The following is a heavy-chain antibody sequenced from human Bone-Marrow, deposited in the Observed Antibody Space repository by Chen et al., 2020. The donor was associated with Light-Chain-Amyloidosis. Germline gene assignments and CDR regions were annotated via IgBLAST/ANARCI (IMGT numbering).Heavy chain of an antibody. D-gene: IGHD5-12*01. CDR1: GYTFPSYY. J-gene: IGHJ4*02. CDR2: INPSGGST. V-gene: IGHV1-46*01. Sequence: QVQLVQSGAEVKKPGASVKVSCKASGYTFPSYYMHWVRQAPGQGLEWMGIINPSGGSTSYAQKFQGRVTMTRDTSASTVYMGLSSLRSEDTAVYYCARGGGSTIRRGGPDYWGQGTLVTVSS. CDR3: ARGGGSTIRRGGPDY.